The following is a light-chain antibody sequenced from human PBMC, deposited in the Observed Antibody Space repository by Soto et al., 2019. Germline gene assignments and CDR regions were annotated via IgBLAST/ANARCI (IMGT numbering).Light chain of an antibody. V-gene: IGKV1-5*01. J-gene: IGKJ1*01. Sequence: DIQMTQSPSTLSGSVGDRVTITCRASQSVRSWLAWYQQKPGTAPKLLIFDASRLESGVPSRFSGSGSGTEFTLTIRSLQPDDFATYYCQQYNSYRTFGQGTKVDIK. CDR3: QQYNSYRT. CDR2: DAS. CDR1: QSVRSW.